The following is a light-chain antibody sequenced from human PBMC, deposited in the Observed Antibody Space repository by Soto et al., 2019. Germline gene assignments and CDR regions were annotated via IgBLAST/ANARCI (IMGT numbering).Light chain of an antibody. CDR1: NNDISFFNY. CDR3: NSYTSSNTLV. J-gene: IGLJ1*01. Sequence: LTQPASVSWSLGQSITISYTATNNDISFFNYVSWYQQHSGKAPKLIIYEVSSRPPGVSNRFSGSRSGNTASLTISGLQTEDEADYYCNSYTSSNTLVFGTGTKVTV. V-gene: IGLV2-14*01. CDR2: EVS.